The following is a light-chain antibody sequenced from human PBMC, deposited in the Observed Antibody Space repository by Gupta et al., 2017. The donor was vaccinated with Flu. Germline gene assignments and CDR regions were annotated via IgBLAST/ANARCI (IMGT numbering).Light chain of an antibody. J-gene: IGKJ4*01. CDR1: QSLIASDGNTY. CDR3: MQGTHLLT. CDR2: MVS. V-gene: IGKV2-30*01. Sequence: DVVMIQSPLSLPVTLGQPASISCRSSQSLIASDGNTYLNWFQQSPGQSPRRLIYMVSNRDSGVPDRFSGSGSGTDFTLKSSRVEAEDVGLYYCMQGTHLLTFGGGTKLEIK.